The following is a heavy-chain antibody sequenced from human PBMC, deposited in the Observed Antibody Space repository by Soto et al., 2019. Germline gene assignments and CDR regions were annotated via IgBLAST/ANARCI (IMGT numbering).Heavy chain of an antibody. CDR1: GFTFNSYW. V-gene: IGHV3-74*01. CDR2: INSDGSST. CDR3: ASPLLTPFDY. D-gene: IGHD7-27*01. Sequence: GGSLRLSCSASGFTFNSYWVHWVRQAPGKGLVWVSRINSDGSSTSYADSVKGRFTISRDNAKNTLYLQMNSLRAEDTAVYYCASPLLTPFDYWGQGTLVTVSS. J-gene: IGHJ4*02.